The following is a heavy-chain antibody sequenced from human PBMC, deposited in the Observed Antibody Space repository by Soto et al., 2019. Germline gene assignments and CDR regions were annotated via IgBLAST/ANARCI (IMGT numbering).Heavy chain of an antibody. CDR2: TYYTGST. V-gene: IGHV4-39*01. CDR1: GGSIRSTSYH. CDR3: VSGPGTTADY. Sequence: SETLSLPCTVSGGSIRSTSYHWGWIRQPPGKGLEWIGTTYYTGSTYYNPSLKSRVTISVDMSKNQFSLKVRSVTAAYTAVYYCVSGPGTTADYPGQGTLGTLSS. J-gene: IGHJ4*02.